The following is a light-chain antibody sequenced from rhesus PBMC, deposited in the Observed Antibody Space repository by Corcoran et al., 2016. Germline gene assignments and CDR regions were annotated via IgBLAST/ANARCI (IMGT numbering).Light chain of an antibody. V-gene: IGKV3-24*04. J-gene: IGKJ2*01. CDR2: GSS. CDR3: QQSSNLSYS. Sequence: ETVVTQSPATLSLSPGERATLSCGVSQSVGSYLAWYQQKPGQPPRLLIYGSSSRGTGIPERFRGGGSGTDFTLTSSILEPEDVGVYYCQQSSNLSYSFGQGNKVEIK. CDR1: QSVGSY.